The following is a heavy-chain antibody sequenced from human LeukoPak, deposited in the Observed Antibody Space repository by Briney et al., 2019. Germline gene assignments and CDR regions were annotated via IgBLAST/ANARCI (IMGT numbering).Heavy chain of an antibody. V-gene: IGHV4-39*01. CDR2: IYYSGST. D-gene: IGHD4-17*01. CDR3: ARHFYDYGALDY. J-gene: IGHJ4*02. CDR1: GGSISSSSYY. Sequence: TSETLSLTCTVSGGSISSSSYYWGWIRQPPGKGLEWIGSIYYSGSTYYNPSLKSRVTISVDTSKNQFSLKLSSVTAADTAVYYCARHFYDYGALDYWGQGTLVTVSS.